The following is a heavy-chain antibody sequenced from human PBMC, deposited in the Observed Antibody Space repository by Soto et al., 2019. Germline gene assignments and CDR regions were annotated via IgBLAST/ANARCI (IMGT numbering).Heavy chain of an antibody. CDR2: IYYSGST. D-gene: IGHD5-18*01. Sequence: SEPLSLTYTVSGGFISSSSSYWGWIRQPPGKGLEWIGSIYYSGSTYYNPSLKSRVTISVDTSKNQFSLKLSSVTAADTAVYYCACIFSGGYGYGFYYYGMDVWGQGTTVT. J-gene: IGHJ6*02. CDR3: ACIFSGGYGYGFYYYGMDV. CDR1: GGFISSSSSY. V-gene: IGHV4-39*01.